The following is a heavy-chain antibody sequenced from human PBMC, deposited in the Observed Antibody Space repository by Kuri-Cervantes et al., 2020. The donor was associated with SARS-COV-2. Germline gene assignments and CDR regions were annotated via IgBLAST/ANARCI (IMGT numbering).Heavy chain of an antibody. V-gene: IGHV4-34*01. D-gene: IGHD5-24*01. CDR3: ARAVGSPVEMATKAAGNYFDY. CDR2: INHSGST. J-gene: IGHJ4*02. CDR1: GGSFSGYY. Sequence: TLSLTCAVYGGSFSGYYWSWIRQPPGKGLEWIGEINHSGSTNYNPSLKSRVTISVDTSKNQFSLKLSSVTAAATDVYYCARAVGSPVEMATKAAGNYFDYWGQGTLVTVSS.